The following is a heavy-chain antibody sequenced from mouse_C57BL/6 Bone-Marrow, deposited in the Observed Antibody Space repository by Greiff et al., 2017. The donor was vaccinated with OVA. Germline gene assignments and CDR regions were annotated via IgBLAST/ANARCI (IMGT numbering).Heavy chain of an antibody. CDR1: EYEFPSHD. CDR3: ARYGVRRPFAY. D-gene: IGHD2-14*01. J-gene: IGHJ3*01. CDR2: INSDGGST. Sequence: EVKVVESGGGLVQPGESLKLSCESNEYEFPSHDMSWVRKTPEKRLELVAAINSDGGSTYYPDTMERRFIISRDNTKKSLYLQMSSLRSEDTALYDSARYGVRRPFAYWGQGTLVTVSA. V-gene: IGHV5-2*01.